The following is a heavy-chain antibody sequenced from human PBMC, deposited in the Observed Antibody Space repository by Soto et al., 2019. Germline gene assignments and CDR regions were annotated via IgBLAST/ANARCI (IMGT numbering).Heavy chain of an antibody. J-gene: IGHJ4*02. CDR1: GYTFTSYG. CDR3: ASYSSGWPYLY. D-gene: IGHD6-19*01. V-gene: IGHV1-18*01. Sequence: ASVTVSCQASGYTFTSYGISWVRQAPGQGLEWMGWISAYNGNTNYAQKLQGRVTMTTDTSTSTAYMELRSLRSDDTAVYYCASYSSGWPYLYWGQGTLVTVSS. CDR2: ISAYNGNT.